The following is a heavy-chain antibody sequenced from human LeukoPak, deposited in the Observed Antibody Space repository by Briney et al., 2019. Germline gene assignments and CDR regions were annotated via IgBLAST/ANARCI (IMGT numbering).Heavy chain of an antibody. D-gene: IGHD2-2*02. J-gene: IGHJ4*02. CDR2: IYYGGST. Sequence: SSETVSLTCTVSGGSISGYYWSWIRQPPGKGLEWIGYIYYGGSTNYNPSLKSRVTISVDTSKNQFSLKLSSVTAADTAVYYCARGLKDIVVVPAAVQYYFDYWGQGTLVTVSS. CDR1: GGSISGYY. V-gene: IGHV4-59*01. CDR3: ARGLKDIVVVPAAVQYYFDY.